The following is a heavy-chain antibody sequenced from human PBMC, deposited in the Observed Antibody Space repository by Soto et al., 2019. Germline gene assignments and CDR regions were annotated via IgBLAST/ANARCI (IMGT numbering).Heavy chain of an antibody. CDR2: IYTTGDT. CDR3: ARDRDYGSGSTLGWDY. Sequence: QVQLQESGPGLVKSSETLSLTCTVSGGSIGLYYWNWIRQPAGKGLERIGRIYTTGDTKYNPSLRSRVTMSVDTSKNQFSLKLTSVTAADTAVYYCARDRDYGSGSTLGWDYWGQGTLVSVSS. J-gene: IGHJ4*02. D-gene: IGHD3-10*01. CDR1: GGSIGLYY. V-gene: IGHV4-4*07.